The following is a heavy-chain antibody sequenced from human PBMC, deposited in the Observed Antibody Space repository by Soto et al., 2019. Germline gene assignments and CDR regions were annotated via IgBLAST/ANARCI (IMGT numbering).Heavy chain of an antibody. V-gene: IGHV3-23*01. Sequence: GGSLRLSCAASGFSLNNNAMTWVRQAPGKGLEWVSAIVGGGTTYYADSMKGRFTIFRDISNNALYLQMNSLSAEDTAMYHCARGSAPDTYYYMDVWGKGTTVTVSS. CDR1: GFSLNNNA. D-gene: IGHD2-15*01. CDR2: IVGGGTT. J-gene: IGHJ6*03. CDR3: ARGSAPDTYYYMDV.